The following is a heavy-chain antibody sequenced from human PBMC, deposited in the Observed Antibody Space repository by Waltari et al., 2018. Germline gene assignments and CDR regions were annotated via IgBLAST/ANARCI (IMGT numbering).Heavy chain of an antibody. V-gene: IGHV1-69*14. D-gene: IGHD3-9*01. J-gene: IGHJ3*02. CDR2: IIPSFGTA. CDR1: GGTFSSYA. CDR3: ARDGDYDILTGYADAFDI. Sequence: QVQLVQSGAEVKKPGSSVKVSCKASGGTFSSYAISWVRQAPGQGLEWMGGIIPSFGTANYAQKFQGRVTITADKSTSTAYMELSSLRSEDTAVYYCARDGDYDILTGYADAFDIWGQGTMVTVSS.